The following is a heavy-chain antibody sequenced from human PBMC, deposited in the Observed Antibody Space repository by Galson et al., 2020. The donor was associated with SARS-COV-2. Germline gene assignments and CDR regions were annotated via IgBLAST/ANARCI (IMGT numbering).Heavy chain of an antibody. CDR2: IYYSGST. V-gene: IGHV4-31*03. CDR3: ARVPRIPSFGVFQHFDY. J-gene: IGHJ4*02. D-gene: IGHD3-3*01. Sequence: ETSETLSLTCTVSGGSISSGGSYWSWLRQHPGKGLEWIGYIYYSGSTYYNPSLKTRFTISVDTSKNQFSLKLSSVTAADTAVYYGARVPRIPSFGVFQHFDYWGQGTLVTVSS. CDR1: GGSISSGGSY.